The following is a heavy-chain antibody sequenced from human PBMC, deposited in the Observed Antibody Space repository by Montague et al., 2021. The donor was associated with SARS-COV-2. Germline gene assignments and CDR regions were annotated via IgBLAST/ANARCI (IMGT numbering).Heavy chain of an antibody. D-gene: IGHD3-22*01. CDR2: IHYSGST. Sequence: SETRSLTCSVSGGSLASYYWTWVRQPLGKGLEWIAHIHYSGSTNYNPSLKSRVTISVDTSKNQFSLKLSSVTAADTAVYYCARGLMTINMMVVIMTGASTWLDSWGQGTLVTVSP. J-gene: IGHJ5*01. V-gene: IGHV4-59*12. CDR3: ARGLMTINMMVVIMTGASTWLDS. CDR1: GGSLASYY.